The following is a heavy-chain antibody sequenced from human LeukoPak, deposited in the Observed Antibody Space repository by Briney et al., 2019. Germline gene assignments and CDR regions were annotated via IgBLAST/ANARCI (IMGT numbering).Heavy chain of an antibody. V-gene: IGHV3-15*01. CDR3: STDEYDYVWGSYRYSGEYYFDY. CDR1: GFTFSNAW. Sequence: PGGSLRLSCAASGFTFSNAWMSWVRQAPGKGLERVGRIKSKTDGGTTDYAAPVKGRFTISRGDSKNTLYLQMNSLKTEDTAVYYCSTDEYDYVWGSYRYSGEYYFDYWGQGTLVTVSS. CDR2: IKSKTDGGTT. D-gene: IGHD3-16*02. J-gene: IGHJ4*02.